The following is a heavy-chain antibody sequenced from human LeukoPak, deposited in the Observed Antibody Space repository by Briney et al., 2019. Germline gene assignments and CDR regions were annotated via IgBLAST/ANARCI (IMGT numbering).Heavy chain of an antibody. CDR3: ARRALLWFGGLMGNFDY. V-gene: IGHV3-30-3*01. D-gene: IGHD3-10*01. J-gene: IGHJ4*02. CDR2: ISYDGSNK. CDR1: GFTFSSYA. Sequence: GGSLRLSCAASGFTFSSYAMHWVRQAPGKGLEWVAVISYDGSNKYYADSVKGRFTISRDNSKNTLYLQINSLRAEGTAVYYCARRALLWFGGLMGNFDYWGQGTLVAVSS.